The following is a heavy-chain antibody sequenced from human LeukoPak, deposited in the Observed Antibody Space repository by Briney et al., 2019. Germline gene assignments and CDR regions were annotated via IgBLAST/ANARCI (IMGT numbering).Heavy chain of an antibody. J-gene: IGHJ5*02. Sequence: GGSLILSCTASGFTFSSFGMGWVRQAPGKGPEWVSFINDRGVTTRYADSVKGRFTISRDNSKNTLYLQMNSLRAEDTAVYYCAKDTHQQLVTWFDPWGQGTLVTVSS. CDR2: INDRGVTT. CDR3: AKDTHQQLVTWFDP. CDR1: GFTFSSFG. D-gene: IGHD6-13*01. V-gene: IGHV3-23*01.